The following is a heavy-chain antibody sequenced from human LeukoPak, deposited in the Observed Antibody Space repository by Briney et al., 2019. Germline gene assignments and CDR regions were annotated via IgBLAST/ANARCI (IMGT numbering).Heavy chain of an antibody. J-gene: IGHJ6*03. CDR3: ARAVRDRSSTSCYPGTYYYYYYMDV. D-gene: IGHD2-2*01. Sequence: YYADSVKGRFTISRDNSKNTLYLQMNSLRAEGTAVYYCARAVRDRSSTSCYPGTYYYYYYMDVWGKGTTVTVSS. V-gene: IGHV3-30*05.